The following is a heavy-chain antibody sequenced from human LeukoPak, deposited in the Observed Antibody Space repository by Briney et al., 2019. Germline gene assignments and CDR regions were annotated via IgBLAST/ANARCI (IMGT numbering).Heavy chain of an antibody. CDR3: TTLTMIVGPHFDY. CDR2: IKSKTDGGTT. J-gene: IGHJ4*02. CDR1: GFTFSSYS. D-gene: IGHD3-22*01. Sequence: GGSLRLSCAASGFTFSSYSMNWVRQVPGKGLEWVGRIKSKTDGGTTDYAAAVKGRFAISRDDSKNTLYLQLNSLKTEDTAIYYCTTLTMIVGPHFDYWGQGTLVTVSS. V-gene: IGHV3-15*01.